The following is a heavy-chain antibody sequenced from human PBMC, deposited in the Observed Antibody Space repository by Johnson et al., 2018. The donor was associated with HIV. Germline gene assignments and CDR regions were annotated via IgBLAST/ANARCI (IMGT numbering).Heavy chain of an antibody. CDR1: GFTFSSYA. CDR3: ARGSYYDSSGDAFDI. Sequence: QVQLVESGGGVVQPGRSLRLSCAASGFTFSSYAMHWVRQAPGKGLEWVAVIYSGGSTYYADSVKGRFTISRDNSKNTLYLQMNSLRAEDTAVYYCARGSYYDSSGDAFDIWGQGTMVTVSS. V-gene: IGHV3-30*14. D-gene: IGHD3-22*01. CDR2: IYSGGST. J-gene: IGHJ3*02.